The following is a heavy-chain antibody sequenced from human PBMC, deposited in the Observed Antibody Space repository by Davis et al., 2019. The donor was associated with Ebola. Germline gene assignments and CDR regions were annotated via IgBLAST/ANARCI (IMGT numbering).Heavy chain of an antibody. CDR3: ARGGGYYDSSGYYEYFDY. D-gene: IGHD3-22*01. V-gene: IGHV4-59*01. J-gene: IGHJ4*02. CDR1: GGSISSYY. Sequence: SETLSLTCTVSGGSISSYYWSWIRQPPGKGLEWIGYIYYSGSTNYNPSLKSRVTISVDTSKNQFSLKLSSVTAADTAVYYCARGGGYYDSSGYYEYFDYWGQGTLVTVSS. CDR2: IYYSGST.